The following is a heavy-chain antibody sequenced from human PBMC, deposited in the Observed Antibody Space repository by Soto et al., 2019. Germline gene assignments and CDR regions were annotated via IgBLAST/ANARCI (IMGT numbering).Heavy chain of an antibody. CDR3: AREPNYFIY. CDR2: ISAYNGNT. V-gene: IGHV1-18*01. Sequence: QVQLVQSGAEVKKPGASVKVSCKASGYTFTSYGISWVRQAPGQGLVWMGWISAYNGNTNYALQLQGRVTRSTDTSTGTTLMKRSSRRSDDTGVNYWAREPNYFIYGGQGTLVTVSP. J-gene: IGHJ4*02. CDR1: GYTFTSYG.